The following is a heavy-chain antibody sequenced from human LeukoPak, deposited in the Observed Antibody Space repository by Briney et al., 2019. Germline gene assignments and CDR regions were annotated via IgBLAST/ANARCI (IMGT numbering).Heavy chain of an antibody. V-gene: IGHV5-51*01. Sequence: GESLKISCEGSEYSFTSYWIGWVRQMPGKGLEWMGIICPGDSDTRYSPSFEGQVTISADKSISTAYLQWSSLKTSDTAMYYCARQVGTGFSDYWGQGTLVTVSS. J-gene: IGHJ4*02. D-gene: IGHD2-21*02. CDR1: EYSFTSYW. CDR3: ARQVGTGFSDY. CDR2: ICPGDSDT.